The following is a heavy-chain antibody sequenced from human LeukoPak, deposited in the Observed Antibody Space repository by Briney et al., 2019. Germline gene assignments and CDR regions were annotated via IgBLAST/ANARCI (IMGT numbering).Heavy chain of an antibody. Sequence: ASVKVSCKASGYTFTSYGISWVRQAPGQGLEWMGWISAYNGNTNYAQKLQGRVTMTTDTSTSTAYMELRSLRSDDTAVYYCARTSYYDFWCGYYFDYWGQGTLVTVSS. CDR2: ISAYNGNT. J-gene: IGHJ4*02. CDR3: ARTSYYDFWCGYYFDY. D-gene: IGHD3-3*01. CDR1: GYTFTSYG. V-gene: IGHV1-18*01.